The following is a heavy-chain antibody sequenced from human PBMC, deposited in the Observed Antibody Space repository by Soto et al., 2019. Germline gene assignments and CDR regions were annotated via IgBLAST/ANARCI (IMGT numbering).Heavy chain of an antibody. CDR3: ARGRRSPTVYYGLDV. J-gene: IGHJ6*02. CDR1: GDSVSSYY. Sequence: QVQLQESGPGLVKPSETLSLTCSVSGDSVSSYYLSWIRQPPGKGLEWSGYVYYDGITNYNPSLETRVTISIDTSKIQASLKLISVTAADTAVYHCARGRRSPTVYYGLDVWGQGTTVAVSS. V-gene: IGHV4-59*02. CDR2: VYYDGIT. D-gene: IGHD1-26*01.